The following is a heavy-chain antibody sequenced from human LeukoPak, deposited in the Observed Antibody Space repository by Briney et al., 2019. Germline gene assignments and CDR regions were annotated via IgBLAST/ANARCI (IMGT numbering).Heavy chain of an antibody. CDR1: RGSISSYY. V-gene: IGHV4-59*01. J-gene: IGHJ4*02. D-gene: IGHD3-22*01. CDR2: IYYSGST. Sequence: SETLSLTCTVSRGSISSYYWSWIRQPPGQGLEWIGYIYYSGSTDYNPSLKSRVNISVDTSKNQFSLKLSSVTAADTAAYFCARVRVSSGSHPWYFDYWGQGTLVTVSS. CDR3: ARVRVSSGSHPWYFDY.